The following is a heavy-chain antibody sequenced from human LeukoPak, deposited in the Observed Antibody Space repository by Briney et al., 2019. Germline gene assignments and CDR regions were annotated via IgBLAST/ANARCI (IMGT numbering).Heavy chain of an antibody. J-gene: IGHJ4*02. V-gene: IGHV1-69*05. CDR1: GGTFSSYA. CDR3: ARSYYYGSGHFDY. D-gene: IGHD3-10*01. CDR2: IIPIFGTA. Sequence: SVKVSCKASGGTFSSYAISWVRQAPGQGLEWMGRIIPIFGTANYAQKFQGRVTITTDESASTAYMELSSLRSEDTAVYYCARSYYYGSGHFDYWGQGTLVTVSS.